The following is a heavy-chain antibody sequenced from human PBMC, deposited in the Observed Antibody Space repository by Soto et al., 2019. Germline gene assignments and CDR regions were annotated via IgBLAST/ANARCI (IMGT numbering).Heavy chain of an antibody. CDR2: INHSGSA. D-gene: IGHD6-19*01. J-gene: IGHJ4*02. CDR1: GESFSGYI. Sequence: QVQLQQSGAGPLKPSETLSLTCAVYGESFSGYIWTWIRQTPGKELQWIGQINHSGSASYNPSLKSRVTISVHTSNSQFSLELSSVTAADTAVYYCARGLITGSHYSGGWYYFDSWGQGTQVTVSS. V-gene: IGHV4-34*01. CDR3: ARGLITGSHYSGGWYYFDS.